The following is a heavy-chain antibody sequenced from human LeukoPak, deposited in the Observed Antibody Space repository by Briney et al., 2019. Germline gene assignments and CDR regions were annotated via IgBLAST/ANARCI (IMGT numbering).Heavy chain of an antibody. D-gene: IGHD6-13*01. CDR1: GFSIADHH. J-gene: IGHJ4*02. CDR2: SATTKPNSCTT. V-gene: IGHV3-72*01. Sequence: GGSLRLSCAGAGFSIADHHMDWVRQAPGTGLEWIGRSATTKPNSCTTQYAASVRGRFTISRDDSQNSLYLHLNSLKAEDTAVYYCVRVVTTRSGWYHFDNWGLGTLVSVSS. CDR3: VRVVTTRSGWYHFDN.